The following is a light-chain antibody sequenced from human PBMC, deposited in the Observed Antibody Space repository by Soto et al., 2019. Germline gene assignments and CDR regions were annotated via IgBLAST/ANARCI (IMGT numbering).Light chain of an antibody. CDR1: GSNIGDNF. V-gene: IGLV1-51*01. J-gene: IGLJ2*01. Sequence: QSALTQPPSVSAAPGQKVTISCSGSGSNIGDNFVSWYQQLPGTAPKLLIYDNSHRPSGIPDRFSGSKSGTSATLGITGLQTGDEADYSCASWDGRLSIVVFGGGTQLTV. CDR2: DNS. CDR3: ASWDGRLSIVV.